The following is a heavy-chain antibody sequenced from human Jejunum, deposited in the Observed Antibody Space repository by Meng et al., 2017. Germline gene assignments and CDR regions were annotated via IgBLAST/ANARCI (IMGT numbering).Heavy chain of an antibody. D-gene: IGHD3-10*02. CDR1: GFTFSDYY. CDR2: ISSSGSGSTI. V-gene: IGHV3-11*01. CDR3: ARVPANVYYGMDV. Sequence: GESLKISCAASGFTFSDYYMNWIRQAPGKGLEWVSYISSSGSGSTIYYADSLKGRFTISRDIAKNSLYLQMNSLRAEDTAVYYCARVPANVYYGMDVWGQGTMVTVSS. J-gene: IGHJ6*02.